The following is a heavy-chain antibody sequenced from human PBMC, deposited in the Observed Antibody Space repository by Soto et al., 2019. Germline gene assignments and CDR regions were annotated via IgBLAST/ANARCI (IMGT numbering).Heavy chain of an antibody. V-gene: IGHV4-59*01. D-gene: IGHD4-17*01. CDR1: GGSISGNY. Sequence: PSETLSLTCTVSGGSISGNYWNWIRQPPGKGLEWMGYIFYSGSANYNPSLKSRVTISIDTSKRQFSLKLNSVTAADTAVYYCARARSPYGDNESYWGRGILVTASS. J-gene: IGHJ4*02. CDR3: ARARSPYGDNESY. CDR2: IFYSGSA.